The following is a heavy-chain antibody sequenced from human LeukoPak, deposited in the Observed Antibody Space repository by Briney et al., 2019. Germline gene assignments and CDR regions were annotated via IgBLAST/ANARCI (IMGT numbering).Heavy chain of an antibody. J-gene: IGHJ5*02. D-gene: IGHD3-22*01. Sequence: GGSLRLSCAASGFTFSSYSMNWVRQAPGKGLEWVSSISSSSSYIYYADSVKGRFTISRENAKNSLYLQMNSLRAEDTAVYYCAREMYYYDSSGDNWFDPWGQGTLVTVSS. CDR3: AREMYYYDSSGDNWFDP. CDR2: ISSSSSYI. V-gene: IGHV3-21*01. CDR1: GFTFSSYS.